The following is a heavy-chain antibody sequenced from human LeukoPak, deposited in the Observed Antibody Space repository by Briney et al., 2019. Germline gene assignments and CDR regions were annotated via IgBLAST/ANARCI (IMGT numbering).Heavy chain of an antibody. Sequence: GGSLRLSCAASGLTFSNYAMSWVRQAPGKGLEWVSGISGSGGNTYYADSVKGRFTISRDNSKNALYLQMNSLRAEDTAVYYCAKDWDYYDSSGYYYFDYWGQGTLVTVSS. CDR2: ISGSGGNT. J-gene: IGHJ4*02. CDR3: AKDWDYYDSSGYYYFDY. CDR1: GLTFSNYA. D-gene: IGHD3-22*01. V-gene: IGHV3-23*01.